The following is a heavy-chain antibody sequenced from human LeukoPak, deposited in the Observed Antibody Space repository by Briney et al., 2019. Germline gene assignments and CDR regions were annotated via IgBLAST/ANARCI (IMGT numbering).Heavy chain of an antibody. CDR2: IYTSGST. V-gene: IGHV4-4*07. J-gene: IGHJ3*02. CDR3: ARETYDSSGIGPTFDI. Sequence: PSETLSLTCTVSGGSISSYYWSWIRQPAGKGLEWIGRIYTSGSTNYNPSLKSRVTMSVDTSKNQFSLKLSSVTAADTAVYYCARETYDSSGIGPTFDIWGQGTMVTASS. CDR1: GGSISSYY. D-gene: IGHD3-22*01.